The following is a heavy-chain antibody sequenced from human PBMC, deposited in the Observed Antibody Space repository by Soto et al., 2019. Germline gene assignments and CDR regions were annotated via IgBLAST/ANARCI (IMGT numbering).Heavy chain of an antibody. CDR1: GFAFSNAW. V-gene: IGHV3-15*01. CDR2: IKSQTDGGTT. Sequence: GGSLRLSCAASGFAFSNAWMNWVRQAPGKGLEWVGRIKSQTDGGTTDYAAPVKGRFTISRDDSKNTIYLQMNSLRTEDTAVYYCTAPGGSTSSWDPDYWGQGTLVTVSS. CDR3: TAPGGSTSSWDPDY. D-gene: IGHD2-2*01. J-gene: IGHJ4*02.